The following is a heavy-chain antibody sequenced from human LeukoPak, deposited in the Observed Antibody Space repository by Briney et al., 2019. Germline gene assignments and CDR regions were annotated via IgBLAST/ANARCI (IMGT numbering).Heavy chain of an antibody. CDR3: SRDNVANLASRLFDP. V-gene: IGHV4-34*01. J-gene: IGHJ5*02. CDR2: INHSGST. D-gene: IGHD2-8*01. CDR1: GGSFSGYY. Sequence: SETLSLTCAVYGGSFSGYYWSWIRQPPGKGLEWIGEINHSGSTNYNPSLKSRVTTSVDTSKNQFSLKLSSVLAADTAVYYCSRDNVANLASRLFDPWGQGTLVTVSS.